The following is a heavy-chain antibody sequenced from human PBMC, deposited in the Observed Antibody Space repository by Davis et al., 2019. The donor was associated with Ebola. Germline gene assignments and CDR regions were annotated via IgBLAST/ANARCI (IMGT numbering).Heavy chain of an antibody. CDR3: ARVVIVGATTPFDP. V-gene: IGHV3-66*01. CDR1: GFSVSSNY. J-gene: IGHJ5*02. Sequence: GESLKISCAVSGFSVSSNYMSWVRQAPGKGLEWVSVVYRSGDIYYADSVRGRFTISRDNSQNTVHLQMNSLRAEDTALYHCARVVIVGATTPFDPWGQGTLVTVSS. D-gene: IGHD1-26*01. CDR2: VYRSGDI.